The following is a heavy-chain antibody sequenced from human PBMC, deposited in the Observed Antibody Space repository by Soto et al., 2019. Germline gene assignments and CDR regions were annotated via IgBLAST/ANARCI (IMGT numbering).Heavy chain of an antibody. J-gene: IGHJ3*02. CDR1: GFTFSSYG. CDR2: IWYDGSNK. V-gene: IGHV3-33*01. D-gene: IGHD1-7*01. CDR3: ARDKGGNWSYGVDAFDI. Sequence: QVQLVESGGGVVQPGRSLRLSCAASGFTFSSYGMHWVRQAPGKGLEWVAVIWYDGSNKYYADSVKGRFTISRDNSKNTLYLQMNRMRAEDTAVYYWARDKGGNWSYGVDAFDIWGQGTMVTVSS.